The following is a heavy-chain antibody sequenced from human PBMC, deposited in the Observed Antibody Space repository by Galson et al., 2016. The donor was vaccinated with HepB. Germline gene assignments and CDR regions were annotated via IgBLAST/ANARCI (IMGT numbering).Heavy chain of an antibody. J-gene: IGHJ4*02. CDR1: GFTFSSYG. CDR2: IWYDGINK. Sequence: SLRLSCAASGFTFSSYGMHGVRQAPGKGLARMAVIWYDGINKYYGDSVQGRFTISRDNSRNTLYLQMNSLRAEDTAVYYCARDLGGSSCLDYWGQGTLVTVSS. D-gene: IGHD6-6*01. V-gene: IGHV3-33*01. CDR3: ARDLGGSSCLDY.